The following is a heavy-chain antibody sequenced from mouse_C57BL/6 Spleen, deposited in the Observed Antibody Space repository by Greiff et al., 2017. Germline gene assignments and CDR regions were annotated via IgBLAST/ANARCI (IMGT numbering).Heavy chain of an antibody. CDR1: GYTFTGYW. CDR2: ILPGSGST. Sequence: QVQLQQSGAELMKPGASVKLSCKATGYTFTGYWIEWVKQRPGHGLEWIGEILPGSGSTNYNEKFKGKATFTADTSSNTAYMQLSSLTTEDSAIYYCARRVPLYYDYGDYAMDYWGQGTSVTVSS. V-gene: IGHV1-9*01. J-gene: IGHJ4*01. CDR3: ARRVPLYYDYGDYAMDY. D-gene: IGHD2-4*01.